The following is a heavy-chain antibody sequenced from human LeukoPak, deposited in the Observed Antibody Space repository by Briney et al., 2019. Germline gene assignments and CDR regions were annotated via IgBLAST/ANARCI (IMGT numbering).Heavy chain of an antibody. CDR2: IYYSGST. V-gene: IGHV4-61*01. CDR3: ARGSDADWDLRDYFDY. D-gene: IGHD1-26*01. CDR1: GASVSSGTYY. J-gene: IGHJ4*02. Sequence: SETLSLTCSVSGASVSSGTYYWSWIRQPPGKGLEWIGDIYYSGSTNYNPSLKSRVTISVGTSKNQFSLKLSSVTAADTAVYYCARGSDADWDLRDYFDYWGQGTLVTISS.